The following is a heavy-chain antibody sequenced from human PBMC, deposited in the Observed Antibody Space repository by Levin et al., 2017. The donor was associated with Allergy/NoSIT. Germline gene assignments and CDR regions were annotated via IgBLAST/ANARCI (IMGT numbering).Heavy chain of an antibody. D-gene: IGHD6-25*01. CDR2: IYHSGTT. Sequence: SETLSLTCAVSNYSISSGFYWGWIRQPPGKGLEWIGSIYHSGTTHYNPSLKSRVTISVDTPKNHLSVKLTSVTAADTAMYYCVRLDSGVRWVDPWGQGTLVTVSS. CDR1: NYSISSGFY. CDR3: VRLDSGVRWVDP. J-gene: IGHJ5*02. V-gene: IGHV4-38-2*01.